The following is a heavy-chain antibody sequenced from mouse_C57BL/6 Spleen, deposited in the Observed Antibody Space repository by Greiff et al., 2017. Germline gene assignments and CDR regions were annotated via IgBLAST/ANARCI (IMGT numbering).Heavy chain of an antibody. D-gene: IGHD4-1*01. CDR1: GFSFNTYA. J-gene: IGHJ1*03. CDR3: VRTELTFWYFDV. Sequence: EADGGLVQPKGSLKLSCAASGFSFNTYAMNWVRQAPGKGLEWVARIRSKSNNYATYYADSVKDRFTISRDDSESMLYLQMNNLNTEDTAMYYCVRTELTFWYFDVWGTGTTVTVSS. CDR2: IRSKSNNYAT. V-gene: IGHV10-1*01.